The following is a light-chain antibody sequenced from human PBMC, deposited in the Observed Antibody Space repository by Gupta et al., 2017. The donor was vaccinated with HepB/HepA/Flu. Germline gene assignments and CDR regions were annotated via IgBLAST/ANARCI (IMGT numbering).Light chain of an antibody. J-gene: IGKJ2*01. CDR1: QSVLYSSNNKNY. V-gene: IGKV4-1*01. CDR3: QTYYSTPPT. Sequence: DLVMTQSPLSLAVSLGERATINCKSSQSVLYSSNNKNYLAWYQQKPGQPPTLLLYWASTRESGVADRFSGSGSGTDFTLTISSLQAEDVAVYYCQTYYSTPPTFGQGTKLEIK. CDR2: WAS.